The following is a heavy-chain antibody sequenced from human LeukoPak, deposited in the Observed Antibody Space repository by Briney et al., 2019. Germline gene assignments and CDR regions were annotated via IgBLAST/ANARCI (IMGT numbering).Heavy chain of an antibody. Sequence: SVKVSCKASGGTFSSYAISWVRQAPGQGLEWMGGVIPIFGTANYAQKFQGRVTITADKSTSTAYMELSSLRSEDTAVYYCASLGYCSGGSCSYSIFDYWGQGTLVTVSS. J-gene: IGHJ4*02. CDR3: ASLGYCSGGSCSYSIFDY. CDR2: VIPIFGTA. CDR1: GGTFSSYA. V-gene: IGHV1-69*06. D-gene: IGHD2-15*01.